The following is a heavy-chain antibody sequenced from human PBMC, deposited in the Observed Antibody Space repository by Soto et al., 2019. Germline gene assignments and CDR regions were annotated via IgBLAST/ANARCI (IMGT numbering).Heavy chain of an antibody. D-gene: IGHD6-19*01. J-gene: IGHJ4*02. CDR3: ARRPPIAVAGNFDY. CDR1: GGSISSGDYY. V-gene: IGHV4-30-4*01. Sequence: SETLSLTCTVSGGSISSGDYYWSWIRQPPGKGLEWIGYIYYSGSTYYNPSLKSRVTISVDTSKNQFSLKLSSVTAADTAVYYCARRPPIAVAGNFDYWGQGTLVTVSS. CDR2: IYYSGST.